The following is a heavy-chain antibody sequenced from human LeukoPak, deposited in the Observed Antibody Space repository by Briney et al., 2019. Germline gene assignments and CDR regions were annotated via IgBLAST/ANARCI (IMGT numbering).Heavy chain of an antibody. V-gene: IGHV3-7*01. CDR1: GFTFSSYW. D-gene: IGHD3-10*01. Sequence: PGGSLRLSCAASGFTFSSYWMSWVRQAPGKGLEWVANIKQDGSEKDYVDSVKGRFTISRDNAKNSLYLQMNSLRAEDTAVYYCARALVGITMVRGVIGYFDYWGQGTLVTVSS. CDR2: IKQDGSEK. CDR3: ARALVGITMVRGVIGYFDY. J-gene: IGHJ4*02.